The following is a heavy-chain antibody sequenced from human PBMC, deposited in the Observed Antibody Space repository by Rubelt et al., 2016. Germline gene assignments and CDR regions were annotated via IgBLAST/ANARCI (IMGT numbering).Heavy chain of an antibody. D-gene: IGHD6-13*01. Sequence: QLQLQESGPGLVKPSETLSLTCTVSGASISSSIYYWDWIRQPPGKGLEWIGTIYYGGSTYYNPSLQSRVIISVDTSKNNFSLKLSSVTAADTAVYYCARRSPPAAADAFDIWGQGTMVTVSS. V-gene: IGHV4-39*02. J-gene: IGHJ3*02. CDR2: IYYGGST. CDR3: ARRSPPAAADAFDI. CDR1: GASISSSIYY.